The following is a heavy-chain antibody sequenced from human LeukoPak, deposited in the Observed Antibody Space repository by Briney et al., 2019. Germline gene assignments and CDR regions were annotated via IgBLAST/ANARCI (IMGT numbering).Heavy chain of an antibody. CDR3: ARDSPRIYCSSTSCPFDY. Sequence: GGSLRLSCAASGFTFSSYGMHWVRQAPGKGLEWVAVIWYDGSNKYYADSVKGRFTISRDNSKNTLYLQMNSLRAEDTAVYYCARDSPRIYCSSTSCPFDYWGQGTLVTVSS. D-gene: IGHD2-2*01. V-gene: IGHV3-33*01. CDR2: IWYDGSNK. J-gene: IGHJ4*02. CDR1: GFTFSSYG.